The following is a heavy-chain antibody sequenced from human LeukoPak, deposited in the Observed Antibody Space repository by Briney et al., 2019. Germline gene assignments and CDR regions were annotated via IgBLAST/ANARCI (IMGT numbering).Heavy chain of an antibody. CDR2: IYYSGST. CDR3: ARVSLWFGELWAFNY. J-gene: IGHJ4*02. CDR1: GGSISSYY. V-gene: IGHV4-59*01. D-gene: IGHD3-10*01. Sequence: SETLSLTCTVSGGSISSYYWSWIRQPPGKGLEWIGYIYYSGSTNYNPSLKSRVTISVDTSKNQFSLKLSSVTAADTAVYYCARVSLWFGELWAFNYWGQGTPVTVSS.